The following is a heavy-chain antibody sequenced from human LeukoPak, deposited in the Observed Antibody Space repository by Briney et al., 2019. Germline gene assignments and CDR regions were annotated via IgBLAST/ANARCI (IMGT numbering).Heavy chain of an antibody. CDR2: IYYSGST. Sequence: SETLSLTCAVYGGSFSSYYWSWIRQPPGKGLEWIGYIYYSGSTNYNPSLKSRVTISVDTSKNQFSLKLSSMTAADTAVYYCARDRSAAGGHYYMDVWGKGTTVTVSS. V-gene: IGHV4-59*01. J-gene: IGHJ6*03. CDR3: ARDRSAAGGHYYMDV. D-gene: IGHD6-13*01. CDR1: GGSFSSYY.